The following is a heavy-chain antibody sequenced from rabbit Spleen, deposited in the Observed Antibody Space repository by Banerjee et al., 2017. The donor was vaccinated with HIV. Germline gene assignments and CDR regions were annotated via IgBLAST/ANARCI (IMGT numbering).Heavy chain of an antibody. CDR3: ARNYVNAFDP. J-gene: IGHJ2*01. CDR2: IDPVFGAT. CDR1: GFSFSNNYW. V-gene: IGHV1S45*01. Sequence: QEQLEESGGGLVKPGASLTLTCTASGFSFSNNYWICWVRQAPGKGLEWIGCIDPVFGATYYASWAKGRFTISKTSSTTVTLQMTSLTAADTATYFCARNYVNAFDPWGQGTLVTVS. D-gene: IGHD1-1*01.